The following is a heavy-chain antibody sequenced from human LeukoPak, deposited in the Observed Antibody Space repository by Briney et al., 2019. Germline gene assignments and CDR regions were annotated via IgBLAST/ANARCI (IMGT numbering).Heavy chain of an antibody. CDR3: ARGHSIEPYYYYYYMDV. CDR2: IYYSGST. Sequence: SETLSLTCTVSGDSISSYYCSWIRQPPGKGLEWIGYIYYSGSTSYNPSLKSRVTISLDTSNNQFSLKLLSVTAADTYVYYCARGHSIEPYYYYYYMDVWGKGTTVTVSS. CDR1: GDSISSYY. J-gene: IGHJ6*03. V-gene: IGHV4-59*01. D-gene: IGHD4-11*01.